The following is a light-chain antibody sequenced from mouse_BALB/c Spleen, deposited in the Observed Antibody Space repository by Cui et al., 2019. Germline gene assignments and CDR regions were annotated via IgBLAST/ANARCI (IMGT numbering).Light chain of an antibody. CDR2: STS. J-gene: IGKJ1*01. CDR3: HQWSSCPWT. Sequence: HIALTQSPAIMFASLGEEIPLTCRASWSVSYMHWYQQKSGTSPKLLIYSTSNLASGVPSRFSGSGSGSFYALTISSLEAEDASDYYCHQWSSCPWTFGGGTKLEIK. V-gene: IGKV4-80*01. CDR1: WSVSY.